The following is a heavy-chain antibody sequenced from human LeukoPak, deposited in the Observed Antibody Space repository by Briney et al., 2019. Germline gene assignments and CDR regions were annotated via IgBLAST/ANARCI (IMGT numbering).Heavy chain of an antibody. Sequence: PGGSLRLSCAASGFTFSGYWMHWVRQAPGKGLEWVSTISGGGGSTFYADSVKGRFTIFRVNSKNTLYLQMNSLRAEDTAIYYCAKDMSDYTNFPDVWGQGTTVTVSS. D-gene: IGHD4-11*01. CDR3: AKDMSDYTNFPDV. J-gene: IGHJ6*02. CDR1: GFTFSGYW. V-gene: IGHV3-23*01. CDR2: ISGGGGST.